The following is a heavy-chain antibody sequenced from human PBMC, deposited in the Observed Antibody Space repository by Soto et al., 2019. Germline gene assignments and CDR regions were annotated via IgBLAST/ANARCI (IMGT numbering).Heavy chain of an antibody. CDR2: VYYSGTT. J-gene: IGHJ6*02. V-gene: IGHV4-59*01. CDR1: GGSISRYY. CDR3: SRETSAYSRGYGMDV. Sequence: TXATLSLTCTVSGGSISRYYWSWIRQPPGKGLEWIGYVYYSGTTNYNPSLRSRVTISVDTSNNQFSLRLSSVTAADTAVYYCSRETSAYSRGYGMDVWGQGTTVTVSS. D-gene: IGHD5-18*01.